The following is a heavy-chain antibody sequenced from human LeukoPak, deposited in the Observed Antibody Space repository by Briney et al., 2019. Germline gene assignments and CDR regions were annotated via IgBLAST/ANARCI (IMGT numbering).Heavy chain of an antibody. CDR3: ARVTGYVVEDYFDY. CDR2: IYYSGST. Sequence: ASETLSLTCSVSGGSISSYYWSWIRQPPGKGLEWIGYIYYSGSTYYNPSLKSRVTISVDTPKNQFSLRLSSVTAADTAVYYCARVTGYVVEDYFDYWGQGTLVTVSS. J-gene: IGHJ4*02. V-gene: IGHV4-59*01. D-gene: IGHD2-15*01. CDR1: GGSISSYY.